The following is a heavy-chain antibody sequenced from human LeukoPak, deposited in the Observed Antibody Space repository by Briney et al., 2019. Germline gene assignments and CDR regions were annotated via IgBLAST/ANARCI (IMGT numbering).Heavy chain of an antibody. D-gene: IGHD4-17*01. J-gene: IGHJ4*02. CDR2: ISSNGGST. Sequence: PGRSLRLSCAASGFTFSSYAMHWVRQAPGKGLEYVSAISSNGGSTYYANSVKGRFTISRDNSKNTLYLQMGSLRAEDMAVYYCARGGTYMTTVTPFEYWGQGTLVTVSS. CDR3: ARGGTYMTTVTPFEY. V-gene: IGHV3-64*01. CDR1: GFTFSSYA.